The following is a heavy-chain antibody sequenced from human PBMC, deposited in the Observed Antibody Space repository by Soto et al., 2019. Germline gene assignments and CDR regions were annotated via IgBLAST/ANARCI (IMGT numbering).Heavy chain of an antibody. CDR2: INSGSSTI. D-gene: IGHD5-12*01. CDR1: GFPFSSYA. Sequence: EVQLVESRGGLVQPGGSLRLSCAASGFPFSSYAMNWVRQAPGKGLEWVSYINSGSSTIYYADSAKGRFTISRDNAKNSLYLQMNSLRDEDTAVYFCVRDRGYTGYDLQYWGQGALVAVSS. J-gene: IGHJ4*02. CDR3: VRDRGYTGYDLQY. V-gene: IGHV3-48*02.